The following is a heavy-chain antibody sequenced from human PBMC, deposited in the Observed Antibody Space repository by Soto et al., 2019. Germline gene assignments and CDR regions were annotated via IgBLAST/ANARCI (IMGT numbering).Heavy chain of an antibody. J-gene: IGHJ6*02. Sequence: SETLSLTCAVSGYSISSSNWWGWIRQPPGKGLEWIGYIYYSGTTYYNPSLKSRVTISVDTSKNQFSLKVSSVTAADTAVYYCARLGGYCSTTSCYGYYGMDVWGQGTTVTVSS. CDR1: GYSISSSNW. CDR3: ARLGGYCSTTSCYGYYGMDV. CDR2: IYYSGTT. D-gene: IGHD2-2*01. V-gene: IGHV4-28*01.